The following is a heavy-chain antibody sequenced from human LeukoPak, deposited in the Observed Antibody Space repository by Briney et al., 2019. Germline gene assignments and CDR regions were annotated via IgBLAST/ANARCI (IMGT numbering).Heavy chain of an antibody. D-gene: IGHD6-13*01. CDR1: GYTFTGYY. V-gene: IGHV1-2*02. CDR2: INPNSGGT. J-gene: IGHJ4*02. Sequence: ASVRVSCKASGYTFTGYYMHWVRQAPGQGLEWMGWINPNSGGTNYAQKFQGRVTMTRDTSISTAYTELSRLRSDDTAVYYCARGPYSSSWTDYWGQGTLVTVSS. CDR3: ARGPYSSSWTDY.